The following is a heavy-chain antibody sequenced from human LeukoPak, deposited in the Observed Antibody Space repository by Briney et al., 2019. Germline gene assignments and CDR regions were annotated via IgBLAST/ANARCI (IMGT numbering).Heavy chain of an antibody. V-gene: IGHV3-13*01. D-gene: IGHD3-10*01. CDR3: ARAGVMVRGLRDYYGMDV. CDR1: GFTFSSYD. Sequence: PGGSLRLSCAASGFTFSSYDMHWVRQATGKGLEWISAIGTAGDTYYPGSAKGRFTISRENAKNSLYLQMNSLRAGDTAVYYCARAGVMVRGLRDYYGMDVWGQGTTVTVSS. J-gene: IGHJ6*02. CDR2: IGTAGDT.